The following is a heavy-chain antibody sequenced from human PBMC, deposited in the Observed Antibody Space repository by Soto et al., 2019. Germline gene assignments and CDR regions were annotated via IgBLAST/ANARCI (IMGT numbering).Heavy chain of an antibody. CDR1: GGTFSSYA. Sequence: ASVKVSCKASGGTFSSYAISWVRQAPGQGLEWMGGIIPIFGTANYAQKFQGRVTITADESTSTAYMELSSLRSEDTAVYYCARFGYSSSWYVAYYYYGMDVWGQGTTVTVSS. CDR3: ARFGYSSSWYVAYYYYGMDV. J-gene: IGHJ6*02. V-gene: IGHV1-69*13. D-gene: IGHD6-13*01. CDR2: IIPIFGTA.